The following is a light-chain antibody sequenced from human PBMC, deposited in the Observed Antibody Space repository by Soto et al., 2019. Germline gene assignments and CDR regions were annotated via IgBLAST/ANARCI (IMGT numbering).Light chain of an antibody. CDR2: GAS. V-gene: IGKV3-15*01. Sequence: EIVMTQSPATLSVSPGERATLSCRASQSVSSNLAWYQQKPGQAPRLLIYGASTRATGIPARFSGSRSGTEFTLTINSLQSEDFAVYYCQQYNNWPALTFGGGTKVEIK. J-gene: IGKJ4*01. CDR3: QQYNNWPALT. CDR1: QSVSSN.